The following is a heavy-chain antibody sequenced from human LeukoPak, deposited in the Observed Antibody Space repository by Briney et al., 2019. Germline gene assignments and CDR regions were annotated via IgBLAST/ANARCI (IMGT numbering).Heavy chain of an antibody. Sequence: SETLSLTCTVSGGSISSGGYSWSWIRQHPGKGLEWIGYIYYSGSTYYNPSLKSRVTISVDTSKNQFSLKLSSVTAADTAVYYCARDRLEIGWYSDYYGMDVWGQGTTVTVSS. J-gene: IGHJ6*02. V-gene: IGHV4-31*03. CDR2: IYYSGST. CDR3: ARDRLEIGWYSDYYGMDV. CDR1: GGSISSGGYS. D-gene: IGHD6-19*01.